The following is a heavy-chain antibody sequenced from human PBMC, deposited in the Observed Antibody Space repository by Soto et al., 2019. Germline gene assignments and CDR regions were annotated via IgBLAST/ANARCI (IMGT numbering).Heavy chain of an antibody. CDR2: IKQDGSEK. CDR3: ARAIAVAGPTYYGMDV. D-gene: IGHD6-19*01. CDR1: GFTFSSYW. Sequence: GGSLRLSCAASGFTFSSYWMSWVRQAPGKGLEWVANIKQDGSEKYYVDSVKGRFTISRDNAKNSLYLQMNSLRAEDTAVYYCARAIAVAGPTYYGMDVWGQGTTVTVSS. V-gene: IGHV3-7*01. J-gene: IGHJ6*02.